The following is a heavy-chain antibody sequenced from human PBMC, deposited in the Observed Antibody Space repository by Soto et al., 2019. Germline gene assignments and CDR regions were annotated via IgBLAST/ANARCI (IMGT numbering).Heavy chain of an antibody. Sequence: SVKVSCKASGGTFSSYAISWVRQAPGQGLEWMGGIIPIFGTTNYAQKFQGRVTITADKSTSTAYMELSSLRSEDTAVYYCARDRQWLPDAFDIWGQGTMVTVSS. J-gene: IGHJ3*02. D-gene: IGHD5-12*01. CDR1: GGTFSSYA. CDR3: ARDRQWLPDAFDI. CDR2: IIPIFGTT. V-gene: IGHV1-69*06.